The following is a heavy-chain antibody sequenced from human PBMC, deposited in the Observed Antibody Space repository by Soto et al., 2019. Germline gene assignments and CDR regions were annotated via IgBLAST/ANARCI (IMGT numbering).Heavy chain of an antibody. CDR2: ISWNSGSI. CDR1: GFTFDDYA. J-gene: IGHJ3*02. D-gene: IGHD3-9*01. V-gene: IGHV3-9*01. CDR3: AKDHLTSYDILTGDAFDI. Sequence: EVQLVESGGGLVQPGRSLRLSCAASGFTFDDYAMHWVRPAPGKGLEWVSGISWNSGSIGYADSVKGRFTISRDNAKNSLDLQMNSLRAEDTALYYCAKDHLTSYDILTGDAFDIWGQGTMVTVSS.